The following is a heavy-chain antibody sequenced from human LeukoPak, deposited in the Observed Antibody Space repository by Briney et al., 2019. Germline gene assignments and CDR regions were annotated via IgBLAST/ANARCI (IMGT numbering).Heavy chain of an antibody. CDR2: INPNSGGT. V-gene: IGHV1-2*02. J-gene: IGHJ3*02. Sequence: ASVKVSCKASGYTITNNYMHWVRQAPGQGLEWMGWINPNSGGTNYAQKFQGRVTMTRDTSISTAYMELSRLRSDDTAVYYCARVDYYDSSGPPFGIWGQGTMVTVSS. CDR1: GYTITNNY. CDR3: ARVDYYDSSGPPFGI. D-gene: IGHD3-22*01.